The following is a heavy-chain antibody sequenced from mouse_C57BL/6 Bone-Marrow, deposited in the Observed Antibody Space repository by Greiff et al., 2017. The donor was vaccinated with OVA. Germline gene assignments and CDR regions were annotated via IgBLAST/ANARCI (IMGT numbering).Heavy chain of an antibody. V-gene: IGHV1-62-2*01. J-gene: IGHJ2*01. CDR1: GYTFTEYT. CDR3: ARHEEGTWLLRGFDY. CDR2: FYPGSGSI. Sequence: QVQLKESGAELVKPGASVKLSCKASGYTFTEYTIHWVKQRSGQGLEWIGWFYPGSGSIKYNEKFKDKATLTADKSSSTVYMELSRLTSEDSAVYFCARHEEGTWLLRGFDYWGQGTTLTVSS. D-gene: IGHD2-3*01.